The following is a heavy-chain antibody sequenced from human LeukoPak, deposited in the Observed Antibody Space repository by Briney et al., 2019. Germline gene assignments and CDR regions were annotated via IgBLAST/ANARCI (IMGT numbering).Heavy chain of an antibody. CDR2: ISSSSYI. CDR1: GFTVSSNY. Sequence: GGSLRLSCAASGFTVSSNYMSWVRQAPGKGLEWVSSISSSSYIYYADSVKGRFTISRDNAKNSLYLQMNSLRAEDTAVYYCARDNGIDAFDIWGQGTMVTVSS. D-gene: IGHD2-8*01. V-gene: IGHV3-21*01. J-gene: IGHJ3*02. CDR3: ARDNGIDAFDI.